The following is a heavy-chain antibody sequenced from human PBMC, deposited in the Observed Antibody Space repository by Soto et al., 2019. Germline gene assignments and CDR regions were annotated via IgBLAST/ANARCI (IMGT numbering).Heavy chain of an antibody. CDR1: GGECGGYD. CDR3: ASATVVTATFDF. V-gene: IGHV3-21*01. Sequence: PGGSIRVSWAAAGGECGGYDGNWVRQATGKGLEWVASISSGSSNIYYADSVKGRFTISRDNAKNSLYLQMDSLRAEDSAVYYCASATVVTATFDFWGQGTLVTVSS. CDR2: ISSGSSNI. D-gene: IGHD2-21*02. J-gene: IGHJ4*02.